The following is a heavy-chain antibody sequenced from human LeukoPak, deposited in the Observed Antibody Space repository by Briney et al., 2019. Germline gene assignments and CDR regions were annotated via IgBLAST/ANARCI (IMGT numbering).Heavy chain of an antibody. CDR1: GFTFSSYA. CDR2: ISGSGGST. V-gene: IGHV3-23*01. D-gene: IGHD6-19*01. Sequence: GGSLRLSCAASGFTFSSYAMSWVRQAPGKGLEWVSAISGSGGSTYYADSVKGRFTISRDNSKNTLYLQMNSLRAEDTAVYYCAKWRDSSGWYYFDYWAREPWSPSPQ. J-gene: IGHJ4*02. CDR3: AKWRDSSGWYYFDY.